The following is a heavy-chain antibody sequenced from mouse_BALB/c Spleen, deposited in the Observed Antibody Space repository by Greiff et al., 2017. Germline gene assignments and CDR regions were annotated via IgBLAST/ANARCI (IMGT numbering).Heavy chain of an antibody. J-gene: IGHJ2*01. CDR2: ISTYYGDA. Sequence: VQLQQSGAELVRPGVSVKISCKGSGYTFTDYAMHWVKQSHAKSLEWIGVISTYYGDASYNQKFKGKATMTVDKSSSTAYMELARLTSEDSAIYYCARGRQLVYYFDYWGQGTTLTVSS. V-gene: IGHV1S137*01. CDR3: ARGRQLVYYFDY. CDR1: GYTFTDYA. D-gene: IGHD3-2*01.